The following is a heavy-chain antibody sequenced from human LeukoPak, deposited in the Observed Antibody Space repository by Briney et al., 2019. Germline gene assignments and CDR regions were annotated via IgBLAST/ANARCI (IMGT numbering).Heavy chain of an antibody. CDR3: ARGQSSGWAEGSYYFDY. CDR2: ISGSGGST. V-gene: IGHV3-23*01. J-gene: IGHJ4*02. CDR1: GFTFSTYA. D-gene: IGHD6-19*01. Sequence: GGSLRLSCAASGFTFSTYAMSWVRQAPGKGLEWVSGISGSGGSTYYADSVKGRFTISRDNSKNTLYLQMNSLRAEDTAVYYCARGQSSGWAEGSYYFDYWGQGTLVTVSS.